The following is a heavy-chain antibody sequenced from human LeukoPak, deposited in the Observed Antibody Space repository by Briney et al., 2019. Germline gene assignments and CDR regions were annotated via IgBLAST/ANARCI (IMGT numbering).Heavy chain of an antibody. D-gene: IGHD6-19*01. Sequence: GGSLRLSCAASGFTFSSYSMNWVRQAPGKGLEWVSSISSSSSYIYYADSVKGRFTISRDNAKNSLYLQMNSLRAEDTAVYYCAKDQSLAVAGYFDYWGQGTLVTVSS. CDR2: ISSSSSYI. J-gene: IGHJ4*02. CDR3: AKDQSLAVAGYFDY. V-gene: IGHV3-21*01. CDR1: GFTFSSYS.